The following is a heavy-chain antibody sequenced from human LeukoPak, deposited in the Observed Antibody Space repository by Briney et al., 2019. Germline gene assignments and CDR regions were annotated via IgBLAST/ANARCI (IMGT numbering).Heavy chain of an antibody. Sequence: GGSLRLSCAASGFTFSSYWMHWVRQAPGKGLVWVSRINSDGSSTSYADSVKGRFTISRDNAKNTLYLQMNSLRAEDTGVYYCARVTVGGIVVVLAAMFWDYYYYMDVWGKGTTVTVSS. CDR3: ARVTVGGIVVVLAAMFWDYYYYMDV. J-gene: IGHJ6*03. V-gene: IGHV3-74*01. CDR1: GFTFSSYW. CDR2: INSDGSST. D-gene: IGHD2-2*01.